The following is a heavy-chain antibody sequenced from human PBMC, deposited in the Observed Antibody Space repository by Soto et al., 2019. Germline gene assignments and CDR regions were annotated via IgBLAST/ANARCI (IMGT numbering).Heavy chain of an antibody. CDR3: ARWTTVTMGYWYFDL. Sequence: EVQLLESGGGLVQPGGSLRLSCAASGFTFITSAMNWVRQAPGKGLEWVSGLSVSGSTYYADSVEGRFTISRDLSRNTLYLRMNSLRADDTAVYDWARWTTVTMGYWYFDLWGRGTLVTVSS. CDR1: GFTFITSA. CDR2: LSVSGST. J-gene: IGHJ2*01. V-gene: IGHV3-23*01. D-gene: IGHD4-17*01.